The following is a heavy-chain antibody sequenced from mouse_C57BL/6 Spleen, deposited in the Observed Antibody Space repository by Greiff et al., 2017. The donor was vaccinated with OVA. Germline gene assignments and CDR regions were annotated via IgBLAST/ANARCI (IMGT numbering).Heavy chain of an antibody. Sequence: VQLQQPGAELVKPGASVKMSCKASGYTFTSYWITWVKQRPGQGLEWIGDIYPGSGSTNYNEKFKSKATLTVDTSSSTAYMQLSSLTSEDSAVYYCARYGDYEYYAMDYWGQGTSVTVSS. D-gene: IGHD2-4*01. J-gene: IGHJ4*01. CDR3: ARYGDYEYYAMDY. V-gene: IGHV1-55*01. CDR1: GYTFTSYW. CDR2: IYPGSGST.